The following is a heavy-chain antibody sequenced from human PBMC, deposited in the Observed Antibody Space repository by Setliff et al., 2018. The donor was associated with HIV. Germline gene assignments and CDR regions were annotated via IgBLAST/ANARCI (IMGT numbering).Heavy chain of an antibody. CDR2: INPNNGDT. Sequence: GASVKVSCKASGYIFTGYYIHWVRQAPGQGLEWMGRINPNNGDTNSAQKFQGRVTMTRDTSISTAYMELSRLRSDDTAVYYCARGSLLGYFDWLFPDWGQGTLVTVSS. V-gene: IGHV1-2*06. J-gene: IGHJ4*02. CDR3: ARGSLLGYFDWLFPD. CDR1: GYIFTGYY. D-gene: IGHD3-9*01.